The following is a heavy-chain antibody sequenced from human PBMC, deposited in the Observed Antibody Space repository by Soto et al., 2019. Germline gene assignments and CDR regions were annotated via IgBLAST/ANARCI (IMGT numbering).Heavy chain of an antibody. CDR3: VREGYWSLDY. V-gene: IGHV3-74*01. D-gene: IGHD1-1*01. J-gene: IGHJ4*01. CDR2: LDGDGGDT. CDR1: GFTFSSHW. Sequence: EVQLVESGGGLVQPGGYLRLSCAASGFTFSSHWMHWVRQAPGKGLVWVSRLDGDGGDTQYADSAKGRFIISRDNAKNTLYLQMNSLRTEDTAVYYCVREGYWSLDYWGLGTLVTVSS.